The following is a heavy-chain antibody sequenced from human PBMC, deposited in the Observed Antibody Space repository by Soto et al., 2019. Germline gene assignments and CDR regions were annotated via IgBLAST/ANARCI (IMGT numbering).Heavy chain of an antibody. J-gene: IGHJ4*02. V-gene: IGHV3-23*01. CDR2: FSATSENT. CDR3: AKARDQQWVRLPFDY. Sequence: EVQLLESGGGLVQPGGSLRLSCVGSGFFFSSYTMTWVRQAPGKGLEWVSSFSATSENTSYADSVRGRFTISRDNSKNTLFLQMHSLTAEDTAMYYCAKARDQQWVRLPFDYWGQGILVIVSS. CDR1: GFFFSSYT. D-gene: IGHD6-19*01.